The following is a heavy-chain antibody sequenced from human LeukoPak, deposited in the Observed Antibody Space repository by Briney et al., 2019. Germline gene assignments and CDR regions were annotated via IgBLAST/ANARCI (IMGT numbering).Heavy chain of an antibody. D-gene: IGHD2-2*01. Sequence: SETLSLICSVSGYSFTSGHYWGWIRQPPGEGLEWIANIYHTGSAHYNPSLKSRVTISVDTSKNQFSLKLSSVTAADTAVYYCARYCTSTTCILRGFDYWGQGTLVTVSS. CDR1: GYSFTSGHY. CDR3: ARYCTSTTCILRGFDY. CDR2: IYHTGSA. J-gene: IGHJ4*02. V-gene: IGHV4-38-2*01.